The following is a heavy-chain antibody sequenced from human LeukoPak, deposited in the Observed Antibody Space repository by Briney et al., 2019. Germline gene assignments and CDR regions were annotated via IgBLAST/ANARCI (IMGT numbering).Heavy chain of an antibody. J-gene: IGHJ3*02. CDR2: LNSDGSSA. CDR3: ATGNSHAFDI. CDR1: GFTFSCYW. V-gene: IGHV3-74*03. Sequence: GGSLRLSCAASGFTFSCYWMHWVRRAPGKGLVWVSCLNSDGSSAKYADSVRGRFTISRDNAKNTLYLQMSSLRAEDTAVYYCATGNSHAFDIWGQGTMVTVSS. D-gene: IGHD1-7*01.